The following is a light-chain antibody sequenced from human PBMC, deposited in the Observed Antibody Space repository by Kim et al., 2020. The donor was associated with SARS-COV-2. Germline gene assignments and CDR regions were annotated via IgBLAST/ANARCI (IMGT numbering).Light chain of an antibody. CDR2: EAS. J-gene: IGKJ2*01. Sequence: SVGDSVTMTCRASQTNSSRMAWYQQKPGKVPTRLIYEASTLESGVPSRFSGSRSGTEFTLTISSLQPDDFATYYCQQYNDYSATFGQGTKLEI. CDR3: QQYNDYSAT. CDR1: QTNSSR. V-gene: IGKV1-5*03.